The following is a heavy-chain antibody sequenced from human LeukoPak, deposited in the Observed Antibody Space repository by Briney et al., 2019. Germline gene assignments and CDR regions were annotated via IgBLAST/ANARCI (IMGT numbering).Heavy chain of an antibody. CDR3: ATAKGSVAGLIDY. D-gene: IGHD6-19*01. J-gene: IGHJ4*02. V-gene: IGHV4-59*01. Sequence: SETLSLTCTVSGGSISSYYWSWIRQPPGKGLEWIGYIYYGGSTNYNPSLKSRVTISVDTSKNQFSLKMSSMTAADTAVYYCATAKGSVAGLIDYWGQGTLVTVSS. CDR2: IYYGGST. CDR1: GGSISSYY.